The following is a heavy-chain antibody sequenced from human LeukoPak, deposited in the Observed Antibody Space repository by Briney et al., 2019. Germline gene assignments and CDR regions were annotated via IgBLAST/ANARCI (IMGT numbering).Heavy chain of an antibody. CDR1: GFTFSSHG. Sequence: PGGSLRLSCAASGFTFSSHGMHWVRQAPGKGLEWVAFIRYDGSNKYYADSVKGRFTISRDNSKNTLYLQMNSLRAEDRAVYYCAKGGDSSGYEADYWGQGTLVTVSS. J-gene: IGHJ4*02. CDR2: IRYDGSNK. CDR3: AKGGDSSGYEADY. D-gene: IGHD3-22*01. V-gene: IGHV3-30*02.